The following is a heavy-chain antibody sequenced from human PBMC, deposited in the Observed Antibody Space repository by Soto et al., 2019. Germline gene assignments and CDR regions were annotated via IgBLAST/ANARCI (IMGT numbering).Heavy chain of an antibody. V-gene: IGHV1-69*12. CDR1: GGTFSYYA. Sequence: QVQLVQSGAEVKKAGSSVKVSCKASGGTFSYYAISWVRQAPGQGLEWMGGIIPIFGTVNYAQKFQGRVTXXAXXSTSTAYMELSSLRSEDTAVYYCARERVDTPMVRHFYGMDVWGQGTTVTVSS. CDR3: ARERVDTPMVRHFYGMDV. CDR2: IIPIFGTV. J-gene: IGHJ6*02. D-gene: IGHD5-18*01.